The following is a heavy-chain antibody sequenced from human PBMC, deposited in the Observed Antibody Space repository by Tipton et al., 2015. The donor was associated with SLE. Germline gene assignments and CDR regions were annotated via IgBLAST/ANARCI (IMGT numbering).Heavy chain of an antibody. J-gene: IGHJ5*02. D-gene: IGHD3-10*01. CDR3: GTSRGDWFDP. Sequence: GLVKPSQTLSLTCTVSGGSISSGGYYWSWIRQHPGKGLEWIGYIYYSGSTYYNPSLKSRVSLSVDTSKNQFTLNLSSVTAADTAVYYCGTSRGDWFDPWGQGTLVTVSS. CDR2: IYYSGST. V-gene: IGHV4-31*03. CDR1: GGSISSGGYY.